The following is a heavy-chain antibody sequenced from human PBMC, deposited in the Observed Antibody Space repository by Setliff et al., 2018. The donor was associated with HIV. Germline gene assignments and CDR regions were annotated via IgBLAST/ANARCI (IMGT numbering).Heavy chain of an antibody. D-gene: IGHD5-18*01. CDR3: ARDWVDTAMADDY. V-gene: IGHV3-11*06. Sequence: PGGSLRLSCAASGFTFSDYYMNWIRQAPGKGLEWVSYISSSSSSYTNYADSVKGRFTISRDNAKNSLYLQMNSLRAEDTAVYYCARDWVDTAMADDYWGQGTLVTVSS. CDR1: GFTFSDYY. CDR2: ISSSSSSYT. J-gene: IGHJ4*02.